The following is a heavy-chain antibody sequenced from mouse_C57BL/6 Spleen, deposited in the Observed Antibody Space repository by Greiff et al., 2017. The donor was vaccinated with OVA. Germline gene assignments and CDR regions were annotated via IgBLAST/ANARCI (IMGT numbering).Heavy chain of an antibody. CDR3: ARESLYGSSTDY. J-gene: IGHJ2*01. D-gene: IGHD1-1*01. Sequence: EVKLEESGPGLVKPSQSLSLTCSVTGYSITSGYYWNWIRQFPGNKLEWMGYISYDGSNNYNPSLKNRISITRDTSKNQFFLKLNSVTTEDTATYYCARESLYGSSTDYWGQGTTLTVSS. CDR2: ISYDGSN. V-gene: IGHV3-6*01. CDR1: GYSITSGYY.